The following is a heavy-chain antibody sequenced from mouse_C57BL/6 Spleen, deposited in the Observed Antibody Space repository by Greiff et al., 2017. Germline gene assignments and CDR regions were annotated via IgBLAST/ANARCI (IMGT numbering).Heavy chain of an antibody. V-gene: IGHV14-4*01. Sequence: EVKLQQSGAELVRPGASVKLSCTASGFNIKDDYMHWVKQRPEQGLEWIGWIDPENGDTEYASKFQGKATITADTSSNTAYLQLSSLTAEDTAVYYCTTSTMVTPLAYWGQGTLVTVSA. D-gene: IGHD2-2*01. CDR1: GFNIKDDY. CDR2: IDPENGDT. CDR3: TTSTMVTPLAY. J-gene: IGHJ3*01.